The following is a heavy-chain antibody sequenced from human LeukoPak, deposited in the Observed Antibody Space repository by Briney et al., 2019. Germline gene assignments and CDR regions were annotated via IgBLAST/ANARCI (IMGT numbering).Heavy chain of an antibody. CDR2: ISSSNYI. V-gene: IGHV3-21*01. D-gene: IGHD3-10*01. CDR3: ASDYGSGSYYQFDY. CDR1: GFTFSSYS. J-gene: IGHJ4*02. Sequence: GGSLRLSCAASGFTFSSYSMNWVRQAPGKGLEWVSSISSSNYIYYADSVKGRFTISRDNAKNSLYLQMNSLSAEDTAVYYCASDYGSGSYYQFDYWGQGTLVTVSS.